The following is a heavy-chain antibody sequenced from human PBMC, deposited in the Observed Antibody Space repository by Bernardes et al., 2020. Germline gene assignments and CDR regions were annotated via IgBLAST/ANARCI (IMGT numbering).Heavy chain of an antibody. CDR3: ARDSFTIFGVVRFDY. J-gene: IGHJ4*02. CDR1: GGSFSGYY. D-gene: IGHD3-3*01. Sequence: SETLSLTCAVYGGSFSGYYWSWIRQPPGKGLEWIGEINHSGSTNYNPSLKSRVTISVDTSKNQFSLKLSSVTAADTAVYYCARDSFTIFGVVRFDYWGQGTLVTVSS. CDR2: INHSGST. V-gene: IGHV4-34*01.